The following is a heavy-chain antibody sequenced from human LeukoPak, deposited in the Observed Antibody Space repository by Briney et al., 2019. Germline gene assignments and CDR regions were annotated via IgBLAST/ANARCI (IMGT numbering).Heavy chain of an antibody. CDR1: GYTFTGYY. V-gene: IGHV1-2*02. CDR2: INPNSGGT. D-gene: IGHD1-26*01. Sequence: ASVKVSCKASGYTFTGYYMHWVRQAPGQGLEWMGWINPNSGGTNYAQKFQGRVTMTRDTSISTAYMELSRLISDDTVVYYCARDARSGSFHWFDPWGQGTLVTVSS. J-gene: IGHJ5*02. CDR3: ARDARSGSFHWFDP.